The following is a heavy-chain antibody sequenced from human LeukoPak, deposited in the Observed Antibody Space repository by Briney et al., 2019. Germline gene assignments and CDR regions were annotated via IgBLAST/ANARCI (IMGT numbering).Heavy chain of an antibody. CDR3: ATADTYYYGSGAKGY. V-gene: IGHV1-24*01. CDR2: FDPEDGET. D-gene: IGHD3-10*01. CDR1: GYALTELS. Sequence: ASVKVSCTVSGYALTELSMHWVRQAPGKGLEWMGGFDPEDGETIYAQKFQGRVTMTEDTSTDTAYMELSSLRSEDTAVYYCATADTYYYGSGAKGYWGQGTLVTVSS. J-gene: IGHJ4*02.